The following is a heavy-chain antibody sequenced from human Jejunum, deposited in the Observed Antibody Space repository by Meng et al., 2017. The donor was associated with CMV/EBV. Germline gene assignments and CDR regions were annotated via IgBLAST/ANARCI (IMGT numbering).Heavy chain of an antibody. CDR3: ASPPPIGAALDY. CDR2: IYGGGGT. J-gene: IGHJ4*02. V-gene: IGHV3-66*01. CDR1: GFTVTSNF. Sequence: EVQLVEXGXALVQSGGSLRLSCAVSGFTVTSNFMSWVRQAPGKGLEWVSVIYGGGGTDYADSVKGRFTISRDNSKNTLYLQMNSLRVEDTAVYYCASPPPIGAALDYWGQGTLVTVSS. D-gene: IGHD6-6*01.